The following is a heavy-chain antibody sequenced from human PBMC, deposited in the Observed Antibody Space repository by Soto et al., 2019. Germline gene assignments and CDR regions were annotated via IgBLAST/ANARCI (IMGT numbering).Heavy chain of an antibody. CDR2: ISYDGSNK. V-gene: IGHV3-30-3*01. CDR3: ASRGVDGGTYFDY. CDR1: GFTFSSYA. D-gene: IGHD3-16*01. J-gene: IGHJ4*02. Sequence: QVQLVESGGGVVQPGRSLRLSCAASGFTFSSYAVHWVRQAPGKGLEWVAVISYDGSNKYYADSVKGRFTISRDNSKNTLYLQMYSLRAEDTAVYYCASRGVDGGTYFDYWGQGTLVTVSS.